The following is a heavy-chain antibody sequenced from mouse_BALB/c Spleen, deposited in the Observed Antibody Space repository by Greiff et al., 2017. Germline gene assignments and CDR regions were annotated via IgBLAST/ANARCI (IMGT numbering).Heavy chain of an antibody. CDR1: GYSFTSYW. CDR2: IDPSDSET. V-gene: IGHV1S127*01. J-gene: IGHJ1*01. Sequence: QVQLQQSGPQLVRPGASVKISCKASGYSFTSYWMHWVKQRPGQGLEWIGMIDPSDSETRLNQKFKDKATLTVDKSSSTAYMQLSSPTSEDSAVYYCASNYVGYFDVWGAGTTVTVSS. D-gene: IGHD2-1*01. CDR3: ASNYVGYFDV.